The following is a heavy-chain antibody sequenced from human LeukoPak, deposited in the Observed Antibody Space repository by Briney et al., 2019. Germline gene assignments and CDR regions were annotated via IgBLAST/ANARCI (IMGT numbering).Heavy chain of an antibody. D-gene: IGHD3-22*01. CDR3: AKDIYGDYEGAFDI. CDR1: GFTFDDYT. Sequence: GRSLRLSCAASGFTFDDYTMHWVRQAPGKGLEWVSGISWNSGSIGYADSVKGRFTISRDNAKNSLYLQMNSLRAEDMALYYCAKDIYGDYEGAFDIWGQGTMVTVSS. CDR2: ISWNSGSI. V-gene: IGHV3-9*03. J-gene: IGHJ3*02.